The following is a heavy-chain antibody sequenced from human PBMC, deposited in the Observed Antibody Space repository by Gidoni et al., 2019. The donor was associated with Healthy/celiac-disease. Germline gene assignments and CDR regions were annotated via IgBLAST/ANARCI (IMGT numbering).Heavy chain of an antibody. CDR1: GASFSGYY. CDR3: ARLTLKFVYYYYGMDV. V-gene: IGHV4-34*01. CDR2: INHSGST. Sequence: QVQLQQWGAGLLKPSETLSLTCAVYGASFSGYYWSWIRQPPGKGLEWIGEINHSGSTNYNPSLKSRVTISVDTSKNQFSLKLSSVTAADTAVYYCARLTLKFVYYYYGMDVWGQGTTVTVSS. J-gene: IGHJ6*02. D-gene: IGHD3-10*01.